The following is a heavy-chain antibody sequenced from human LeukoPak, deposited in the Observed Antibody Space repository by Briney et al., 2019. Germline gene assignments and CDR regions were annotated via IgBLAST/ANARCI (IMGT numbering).Heavy chain of an antibody. CDR3: ARAGLSYDSSGYLVN. D-gene: IGHD3-22*01. CDR2: INPSGGST. CDR1: GYTFTTYY. J-gene: IGHJ4*02. Sequence: GASVKVSCKASGYTFTTYYMHWVRQAPGQGLEWMGIINPSGGSTSYAQKFQGRVTMTRDMSTSTVYMELSSLRSEDTAVYYCARAGLSYDSSGYLVNWGQGTLVTVSS. V-gene: IGHV1-46*01.